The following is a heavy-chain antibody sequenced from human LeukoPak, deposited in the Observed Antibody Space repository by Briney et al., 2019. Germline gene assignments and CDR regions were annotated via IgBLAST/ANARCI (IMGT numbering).Heavy chain of an antibody. V-gene: IGHV3-48*02. CDR1: GFTFSSYS. D-gene: IGHD3-22*01. J-gene: IGHJ4*02. CDR2: ISSGSSSTI. CDR3: ASNYDSSGYYRY. Sequence: GGSLRLSCAASGFTFSSYSMNWVRQAPGKGLGWVSYISSGSSSTIYYADSVKGRFTISRDNAKNSLYLQMNSLRDEDTAVYYCASNYDSSGYYRYWGQGTLVTVSS.